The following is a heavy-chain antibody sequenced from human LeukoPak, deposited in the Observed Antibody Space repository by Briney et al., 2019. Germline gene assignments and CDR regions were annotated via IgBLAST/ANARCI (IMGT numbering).Heavy chain of an antibody. V-gene: IGHV3-7*01. CDR1: GFTFSSYW. D-gene: IGHD3-22*01. Sequence: GGSLRLSCAVSGFTFSSYWMSWVRQAPGKGLEWVANIKQDGSEKYYVDSVKGRFTISRDNAKNSLYLQMNSLRAEDTAVYYCARVGDEMDYYDSSGYSPDYWGQGTLVTVSS. CDR2: IKQDGSEK. J-gene: IGHJ4*02. CDR3: ARVGDEMDYYDSSGYSPDY.